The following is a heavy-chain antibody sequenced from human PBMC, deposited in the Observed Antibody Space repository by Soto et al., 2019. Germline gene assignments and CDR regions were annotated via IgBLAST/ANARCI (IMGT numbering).Heavy chain of an antibody. V-gene: IGHV1-18*01. D-gene: IGHD6-13*01. Sequence: ASVKVSCKASCYTFTRYRIIWVRMTPGQGLEWMGWISAYNGNTNYAQKLQGRVTMTTDTSTSTAYMELRSLRSDDTAVYYCARDQYSSSWEPDAFDIWGQGTMVTVSS. CDR3: ARDQYSSSWEPDAFDI. CDR1: CYTFTRYR. J-gene: IGHJ3*02. CDR2: ISAYNGNT.